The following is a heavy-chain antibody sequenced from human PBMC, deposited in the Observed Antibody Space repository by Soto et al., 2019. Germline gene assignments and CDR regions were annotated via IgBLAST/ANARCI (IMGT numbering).Heavy chain of an antibody. CDR3: ARDQYDILTGYDWFDP. CDR1: GGSVSTDRNY. D-gene: IGHD3-9*01. Sequence: QVKLQESGPGLVKPSETLSLTCSVSGGSVSTDRNYWSWIRQPPGKGLEWIGYIYYSGTTNYNPSLKSRVTITRDTSKNQFSLKMTSVTAADTAVYYCARDQYDILTGYDWFDPWGQGTRVTVSS. V-gene: IGHV4-61*01. CDR2: IYYSGTT. J-gene: IGHJ5*02.